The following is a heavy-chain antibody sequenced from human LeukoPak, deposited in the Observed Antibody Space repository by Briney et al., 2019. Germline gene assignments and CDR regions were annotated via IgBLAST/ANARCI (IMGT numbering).Heavy chain of an antibody. J-gene: IGHJ4*02. V-gene: IGHV4-59*01. CDR2: IYYSGST. D-gene: IGHD2-15*01. Sequence: PSETLSLTCTVSGGSISSYYWSWIRQPPGKGLEWIGYIYYSGSTNYNPSLKSRVTISVDTSKNQFSLKLSSVTAADTAVYYCARLVCSGGSCYPFDYWGQGTLVTVSS. CDR1: GGSISSYY. CDR3: ARLVCSGGSCYPFDY.